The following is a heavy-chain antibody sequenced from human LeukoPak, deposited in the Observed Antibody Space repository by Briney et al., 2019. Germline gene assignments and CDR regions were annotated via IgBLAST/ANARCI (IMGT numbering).Heavy chain of an antibody. CDR3: AKDRGTKYYYGSGRAY. CDR1: GFTFTSYA. Sequence: GGSLRLSCAASGFTFTSYAMSWVRQAPGKGLEWVSAIGGSGGNTHYADSVKGRFTISRDNSKNTLYLQMNSLRAEDTAVYYCAKDRGTKYYYGSGRAYWGQGTLVTVSS. D-gene: IGHD3-10*01. J-gene: IGHJ4*02. V-gene: IGHV3-23*01. CDR2: IGGSGGNT.